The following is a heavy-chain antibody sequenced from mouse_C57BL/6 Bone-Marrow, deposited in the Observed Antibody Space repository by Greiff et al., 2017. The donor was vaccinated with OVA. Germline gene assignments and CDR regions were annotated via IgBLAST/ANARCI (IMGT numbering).Heavy chain of an antibody. Sequence: VQLQQPGAELVKPGASVKLSCKASGYTFTSYWMQWVKQRPGQGLEWIGEIDPSDSYTNYNQKFKGKATLTVDTYSSTAYMQLSSLTSEDSAVYYCARGRSMVTTGGCAYWGQGTLVTVSA. J-gene: IGHJ3*01. CDR2: IDPSDSYT. V-gene: IGHV1-50*01. CDR3: ARGRSMVTTGGCAY. D-gene: IGHD2-2*01. CDR1: GYTFTSYW.